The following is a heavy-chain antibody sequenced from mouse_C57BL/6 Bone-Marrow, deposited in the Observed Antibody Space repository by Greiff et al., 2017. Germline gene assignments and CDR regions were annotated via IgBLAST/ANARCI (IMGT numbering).Heavy chain of an antibody. J-gene: IGHJ2*01. CDR3: ARSSTFFYYFDY. V-gene: IGHV1-47*01. D-gene: IGHD5-1*01. Sequence: VHLVESGAELVKPGASVKMSCKASGYTFTTYPIEWMKQNPGKSLEWIGNFYPYNDDTKYNDKFKGKDTLTVEKSSNTVYLELSRLTSDDSAVYYCARSSTFFYYFDYWGQGTTLTVSS. CDR1: GYTFTTYP. CDR2: FYPYNDDT.